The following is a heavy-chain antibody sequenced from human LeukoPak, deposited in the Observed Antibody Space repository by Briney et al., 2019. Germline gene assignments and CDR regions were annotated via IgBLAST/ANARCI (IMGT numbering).Heavy chain of an antibody. CDR3: ARGEYCSGGSCYYYFDY. D-gene: IGHD2-15*01. V-gene: IGHV3-48*01. J-gene: IGHJ4*02. CDR2: ISSSSSTI. Sequence: PGGSLRLSCAASGFTFSSYSMNWVRQAPGKGLEWVSYISSSSSTIYYADSVKGRFSISRDNAKNSLYLQMNSLIAEDTAVYYCARGEYCSGGSCYYYFDYWGQGTLVTVSS. CDR1: GFTFSSYS.